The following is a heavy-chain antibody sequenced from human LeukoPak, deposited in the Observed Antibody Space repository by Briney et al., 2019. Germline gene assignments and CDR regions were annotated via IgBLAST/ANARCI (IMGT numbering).Heavy chain of an antibody. CDR1: GFTFDDYG. Sequence: GGSLRLSCAASGFTFDDYGMSWVRQAPGKGLEWVSGINWNGGSTGYADSVKGRFTISRDNAKNSLYLQMNSLRAEDTALYYCARGNYCSGGSCYYYYYMDVWGKGTTVTVSS. CDR3: ARGNYCSGGSCYYYYYMDV. D-gene: IGHD2-15*01. CDR2: INWNGGST. J-gene: IGHJ6*03. V-gene: IGHV3-20*04.